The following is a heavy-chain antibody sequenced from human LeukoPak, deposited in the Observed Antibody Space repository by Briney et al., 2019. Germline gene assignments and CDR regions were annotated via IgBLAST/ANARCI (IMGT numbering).Heavy chain of an antibody. CDR3: ARVSSGSYFGYYYYYMDV. CDR2: INSDGSST. J-gene: IGHJ6*03. D-gene: IGHD1-26*01. Sequence: SGGSLRLSCAASGFTFSNYWMHWVRHAPGKGLVWVSRINSDGSSTSYADSVKGRFTIPRDNAKNTLYLQMNSQRAEDTAVYYCARVSSGSYFGYYYYYMDVWGKGTTVTVSS. CDR1: GFTFSNYW. V-gene: IGHV3-74*01.